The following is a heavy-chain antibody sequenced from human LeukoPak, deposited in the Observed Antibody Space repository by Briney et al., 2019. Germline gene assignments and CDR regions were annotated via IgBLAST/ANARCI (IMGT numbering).Heavy chain of an antibody. V-gene: IGHV3-21*01. CDR1: GFTFSSYS. J-gene: IGHJ4*02. CDR3: ARGGVDFWSGYNSTEFDY. CDR2: ISSSSSYI. D-gene: IGHD3-3*01. Sequence: GRSLRLSCAASGFTFSSYSMNWVRQAPGKGLEWVSSISSSSSYIYYADSVKGRFTISRDNAKNSLYLQMNSLRAEDTAVYYCARGGVDFWSGYNSTEFDYWGQGTLVTVSS.